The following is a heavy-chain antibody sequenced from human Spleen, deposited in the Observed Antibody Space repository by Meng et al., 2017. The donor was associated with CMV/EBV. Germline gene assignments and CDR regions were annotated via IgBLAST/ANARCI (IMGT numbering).Heavy chain of an antibody. J-gene: IGHJ6*02. CDR3: AFVSPPLLRFLEWLPTDYYYYGMDV. CDR2: INPSGGST. CDR1: GYTFTGYS. D-gene: IGHD3-3*01. Sequence: ASVKVSCKASGYTFTGYSLHWVRQAPGQGLVWMGWINPSGGSTSYAQKFQGRVTMTRDTSTSTVYMELSSLRSEDTAVYYCAFVSPPLLRFLEWLPTDYYYYGMDVWGQGTTVTVSS. V-gene: IGHV1-46*01.